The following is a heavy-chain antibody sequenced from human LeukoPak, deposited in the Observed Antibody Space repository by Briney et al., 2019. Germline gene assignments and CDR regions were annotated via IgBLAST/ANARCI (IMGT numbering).Heavy chain of an antibody. CDR2: IWYDGSNK. Sequence: GGSLRLSCAASGFTFSSYGMHWVRQAPGKGLEWVAVIWYDGSNKYYADSVKGRSTISRDNSKNTLYLQMNSLRAEDTAVYYCARDSTMVRGPLGYWGQGTLVTVSS. CDR1: GFTFSSYG. V-gene: IGHV3-33*01. D-gene: IGHD3-10*01. CDR3: ARDSTMVRGPLGY. J-gene: IGHJ4*02.